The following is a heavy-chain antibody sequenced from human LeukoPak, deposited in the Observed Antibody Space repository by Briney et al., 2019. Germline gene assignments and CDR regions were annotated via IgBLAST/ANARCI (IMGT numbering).Heavy chain of an antibody. V-gene: IGHV4-34*01. Sequence: PSETLSLTCAVYGGSFSGYYWSWIRQPPGKGLEWIGEINHSGSTNYNPSLKSRVTISVDTSKNQFSLKLSSVTAADTAVYYCARYRRQPRGYFDLWGRGTLVTVSS. CDR1: GGSFSGYY. D-gene: IGHD6-13*01. CDR3: ARYRRQPRGYFDL. CDR2: INHSGST. J-gene: IGHJ2*01.